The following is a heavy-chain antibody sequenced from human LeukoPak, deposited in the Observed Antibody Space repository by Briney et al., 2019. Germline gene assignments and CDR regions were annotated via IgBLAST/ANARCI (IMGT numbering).Heavy chain of an antibody. Sequence: GGSLRLSCAASGFTFSSYAMSWVRQAPGKGLEWVSAISGSGGSTYYADSVKGRFTISRDNSKNTLYLQMNSPRAEDTAVYYCASFPLLGWATVTTSWFDPWGQGTLVTVSS. CDR3: ASFPLLGWATVTTSWFDP. CDR2: ISGSGGST. V-gene: IGHV3-23*01. CDR1: GFTFSSYA. J-gene: IGHJ5*02. D-gene: IGHD4-17*01.